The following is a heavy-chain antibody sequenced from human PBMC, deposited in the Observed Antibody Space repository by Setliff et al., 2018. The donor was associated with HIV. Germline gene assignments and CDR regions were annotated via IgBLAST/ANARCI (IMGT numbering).Heavy chain of an antibody. J-gene: IGHJ5*02. Sequence: PSETLSLTCSVSGVSVGSGDYYWHWIRQHPEKALEWIGYIFHSGDTYYNPSLKSRVTMSIDTSKNQFSLRLTSVTAADTAVYYCARRIDDSGSFPDKNWFDTWGQGSLVTVSS. CDR2: IFHSGDT. CDR1: GVSVGSGDYY. V-gene: IGHV4-30-4*08. D-gene: IGHD3-10*01. CDR3: ARRIDDSGSFPDKNWFDT.